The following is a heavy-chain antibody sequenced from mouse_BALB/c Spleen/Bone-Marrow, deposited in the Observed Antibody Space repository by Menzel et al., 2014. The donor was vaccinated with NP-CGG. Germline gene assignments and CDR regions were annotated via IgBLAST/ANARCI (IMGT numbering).Heavy chain of an antibody. V-gene: IGHV1S53*02. CDR3: KSNNYGSSRGFVY. Sequence: QVQLKDSDAELVKPGASVKMSCKASGYTFXDHAIHWVKQKPEQGLEWIGYISPGNGDIKYNEKFKGKATLTADKSSSTAYMQLNSLTSEDSAVYFCKSNNYGSSRGFVYWGQGTPVTVSA. CDR2: ISPGNGDI. J-gene: IGHJ3*01. D-gene: IGHD1-1*01. CDR1: GYTFXDHA.